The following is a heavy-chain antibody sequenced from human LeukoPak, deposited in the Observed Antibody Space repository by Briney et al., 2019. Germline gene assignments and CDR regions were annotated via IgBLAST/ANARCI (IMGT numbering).Heavy chain of an antibody. D-gene: IGHD3-10*01. Sequence: PGVSLRLSCAASGFTFSSYEMHWVRQAPGKGLAWVSYISSSGSTIYYADSVKGRFTISRDNAKNSLYLQMNSLRAQDTAVYYCARASITMGRGELIYYFDYWGQGTLVTVSS. J-gene: IGHJ4*02. CDR2: ISSSGSTI. CDR3: ARASITMGRGELIYYFDY. V-gene: IGHV3-48*03. CDR1: GFTFSSYE.